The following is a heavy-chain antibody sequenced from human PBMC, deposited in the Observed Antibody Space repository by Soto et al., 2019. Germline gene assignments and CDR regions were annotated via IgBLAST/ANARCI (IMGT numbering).Heavy chain of an antibody. Sequence: ESGGGVVQPGRSLRLSCAASGFTFSSYAMHWVRQAPGKGLEWVAVISYDGSNKYYADSVTGRFTISRDNSKNTLYLQMNSLKAEDTAVYYCARERSDIVVVPAAYGMDVWGQGTTVTVSS. J-gene: IGHJ6*02. CDR3: ARERSDIVVVPAAYGMDV. CDR2: ISYDGSNK. CDR1: GFTFSSYA. V-gene: IGHV3-30-3*01. D-gene: IGHD2-2*01.